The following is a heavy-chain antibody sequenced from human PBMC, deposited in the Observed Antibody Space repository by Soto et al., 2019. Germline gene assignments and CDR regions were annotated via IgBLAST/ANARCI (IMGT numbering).Heavy chain of an antibody. CDR2: VYVSDSET. CDR3: ARRGTLSGRDAFDV. J-gene: IGHJ3*01. Sequence: PGESMKISCRGSGYHSSSYWIAWVRQMSGKGLEWVGSVYVSDSETKYSPSFQGQVTISADKYTNTAYLYWSSLKASDTAMYYCARRGTLSGRDAFDVWGEGTMVTVSS. D-gene: IGHD5-12*01. CDR1: GYHSSSYW. V-gene: IGHV5-51*01.